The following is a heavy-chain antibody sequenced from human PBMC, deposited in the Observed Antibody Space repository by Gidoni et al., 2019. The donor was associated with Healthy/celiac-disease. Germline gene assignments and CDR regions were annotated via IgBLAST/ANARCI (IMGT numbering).Heavy chain of an antibody. CDR2: ISRSISYI. CDR1: GFTFSRYS. V-gene: IGHV3-21*01. D-gene: IGHD6-13*01. Sequence: EVQLVESGSGLVKAGGSLRLSGTSSGFTFSRYSINWVRQAPGKGLEWVSSISRSISYIYDAEAVKGRFTISRENAKNSLYLQMKSMRAEDTAVYYCARAGSWSSDYWGQGTLVTVSS. J-gene: IGHJ4*02. CDR3: ARAGSWSSDY.